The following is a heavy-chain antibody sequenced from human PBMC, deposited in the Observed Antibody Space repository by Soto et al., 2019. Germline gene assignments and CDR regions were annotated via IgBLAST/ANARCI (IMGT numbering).Heavy chain of an antibody. V-gene: IGHV3-74*03. CDR2: LSSDGFGA. Sequence: GGSLRLSCAASGFSLSPYWMHWVRQAPGRGLEWVSRLSSDGFGAAYADSVKGRFTISRDNSKNTLYLQMNSLRPEDTAVYYCVKVSTFYDILTGYYSTNFFDPWGQGTLVTVSS. CDR1: GFSLSPYW. D-gene: IGHD3-9*01. J-gene: IGHJ5*02. CDR3: VKVSTFYDILTGYYSTNFFDP.